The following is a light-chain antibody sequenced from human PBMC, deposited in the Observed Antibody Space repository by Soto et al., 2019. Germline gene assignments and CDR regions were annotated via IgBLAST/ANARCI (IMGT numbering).Light chain of an antibody. J-gene: IGKJ4*01. V-gene: IGKV1-12*01. CDR1: QGITSW. CDR3: QQITTFPLT. CDR2: RAS. Sequence: DIQMTQSPSSVSASVGDRVTITCRASQGITSWLAWYQQKPGKAPKLLIYRASNLQSGVPSRFSGSGSGTDFTLTISGLQPADFATYYCQQITTFPLTFGGGTKVDIK.